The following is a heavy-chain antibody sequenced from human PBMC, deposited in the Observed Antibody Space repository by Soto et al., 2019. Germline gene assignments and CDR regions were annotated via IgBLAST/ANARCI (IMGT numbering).Heavy chain of an antibody. CDR2: ISSRSYTI. Sequence: EVQLVESGGGLVQPGGSLRLSCAASGFTFSTYSMNWVRQAPGKGLECVSYISSRSYTIYYVDSVKGRFTISRDNAKNLLYRQMNSLRDEDTAVYYCARGGSSSDNGMDVWGQGTTVTVSS. V-gene: IGHV3-48*02. CDR3: ARGGSSSDNGMDV. CDR1: GFTFSTYS. D-gene: IGHD6-6*01. J-gene: IGHJ6*02.